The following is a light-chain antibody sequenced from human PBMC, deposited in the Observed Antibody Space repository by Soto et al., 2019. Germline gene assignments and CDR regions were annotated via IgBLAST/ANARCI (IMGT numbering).Light chain of an antibody. CDR2: DVS. CDR1: SSNVGSHNY. V-gene: IGLV2-11*01. J-gene: IGLJ1*01. Sequence: QSALTQPRSVSGSPGQAVTISCTGTSSNVGSHNYVSWYQQHPGKAPKLIINDVSKRPSGVPDRFSGSKSGNTASLTISGLQAEDEADYYCCSFAGGLFVFGAGTKVPVL. CDR3: CSFAGGLFV.